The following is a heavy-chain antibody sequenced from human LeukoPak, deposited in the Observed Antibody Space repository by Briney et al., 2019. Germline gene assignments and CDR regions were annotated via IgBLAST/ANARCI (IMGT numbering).Heavy chain of an antibody. Sequence: ASVKVSCKASGYTFTSYYMHWVRQASGQGLEWMGIINPSGGSTSYAQKFQGRVTMTRDTSTSTVYMELSSLRSEDTAVYYCARESRVLHWFDPWGQGTLVTVSS. D-gene: IGHD2-15*01. CDR3: ARESRVLHWFDP. V-gene: IGHV1-46*01. CDR1: GYTFTSYY. CDR2: INPSGGST. J-gene: IGHJ5*02.